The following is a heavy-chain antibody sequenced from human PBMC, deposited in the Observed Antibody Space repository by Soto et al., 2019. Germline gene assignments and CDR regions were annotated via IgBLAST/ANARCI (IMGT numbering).Heavy chain of an antibody. CDR1: GFTFGDYA. V-gene: IGHV3-49*03. CDR2: IRSKGYGGTT. J-gene: IGHJ4*02. Sequence: EVQLVESGGGLVQPGRSLRLSCTGSGFTFGDYAMSWFRVAPGQGLEWVGRIRSKGYGGTTEYAASAKGRFTISRDDSTNIAYLQMNSLKTEDTAVYYCTRSKSFDYWGQGTLVTVSS. CDR3: TRSKSFDY.